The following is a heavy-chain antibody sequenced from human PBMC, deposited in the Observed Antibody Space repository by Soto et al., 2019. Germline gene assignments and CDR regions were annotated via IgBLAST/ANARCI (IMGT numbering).Heavy chain of an antibody. Sequence: PAGAMKISCKGSGYSFAGYWIAWVRQKPGKGVEGMGRIDPSDSQTYYSPSFRGHVTISVTKSITTVFLQWSSLRASDTAMYYCARQIYDSDTGPNFQYYFDSWGQGTPVTVSS. V-gene: IGHV5-10-1*01. CDR3: ARQIYDSDTGPNFQYYFDS. CDR1: GYSFAGYW. D-gene: IGHD3-22*01. CDR2: IDPSDSQT. J-gene: IGHJ4*02.